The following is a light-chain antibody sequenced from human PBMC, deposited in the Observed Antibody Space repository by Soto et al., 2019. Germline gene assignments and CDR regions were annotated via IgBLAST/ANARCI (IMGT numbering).Light chain of an antibody. CDR2: AAS. J-gene: IGKJ5*01. CDR1: QGISSY. V-gene: IGKV1-9*01. CDR3: QQLNSYPIT. Sequence: DIQLTQSPSFLSASVGDRVTITCRASQGISSYLAWYQQKPGKAPKLLIYAASTLQSGVPSRFSGSGSGTEFTLTISSLQPEDFATYSCQQLNSYPITFGHGARLEIK.